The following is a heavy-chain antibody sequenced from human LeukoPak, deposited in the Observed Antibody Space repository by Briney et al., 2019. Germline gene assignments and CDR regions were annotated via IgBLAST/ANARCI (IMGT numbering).Heavy chain of an antibody. D-gene: IGHD6-6*01. V-gene: IGHV4-34*01. Sequence: PSETLSLTCAVYGGSFSGYYWSWIRQPPGKGLEWIGEINHSGSTNYNPSLKSRVTISVDTSKNQFSLKLSSVTAADTAVYYCARAPARLNWFDPWGQGTLVTVSS. CDR2: INHSGST. CDR3: ARAPARLNWFDP. CDR1: GGSFSGYY. J-gene: IGHJ5*02.